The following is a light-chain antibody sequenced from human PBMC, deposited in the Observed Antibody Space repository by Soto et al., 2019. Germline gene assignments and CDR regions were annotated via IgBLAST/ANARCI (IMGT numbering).Light chain of an antibody. Sequence: EIVMTQSPATLSVSPGERATLSCRASQSVSSNFAWYQQKPGQAPRLLIYGASTMATGIPARFSGSGSGTEFTFTISSLQSEDFAVYYCQQYNNWPPNTFGQGTKLEIK. J-gene: IGKJ2*01. V-gene: IGKV3-15*01. CDR2: GAS. CDR3: QQYNNWPPNT. CDR1: QSVSSN.